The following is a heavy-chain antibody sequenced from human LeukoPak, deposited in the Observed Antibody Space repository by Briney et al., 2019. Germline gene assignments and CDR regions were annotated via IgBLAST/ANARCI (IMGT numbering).Heavy chain of an antibody. CDR3: ARGGAHYGNPRY. D-gene: IGHD1-14*01. V-gene: IGHV3-53*01. J-gene: IGHJ4*02. Sequence: GGSLRLSCVASGFSVRSNYMSWVRQAPGKALGWVSLLYTGCTTYYANSVEGRFTISRDDSKNTIYLQMNSLRAEDTAVYYCARGGAHYGNPRYWGQGTLVTVSS. CDR1: GFSVRSNY. CDR2: LYTGCTT.